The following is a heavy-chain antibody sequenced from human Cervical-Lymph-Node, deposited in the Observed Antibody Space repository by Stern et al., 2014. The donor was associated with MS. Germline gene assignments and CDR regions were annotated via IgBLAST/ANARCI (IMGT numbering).Heavy chain of an antibody. CDR1: GFTFSSYS. Sequence: EVQLVESGGGLVQPGGSLRLSCAASGFTFSSYSMNWVRQAPGTGLEWVSYITSSSSTIYYAASVKGRVTISRDNAKNSLYLQMNSLRDEDTAVYYCARVGWSYYDSNDAFDIWGQGTMVTVSS. CDR3: ARVGWSYYDSNDAFDI. CDR2: ITSSSSTI. V-gene: IGHV3-48*02. J-gene: IGHJ3*02. D-gene: IGHD3-22*01.